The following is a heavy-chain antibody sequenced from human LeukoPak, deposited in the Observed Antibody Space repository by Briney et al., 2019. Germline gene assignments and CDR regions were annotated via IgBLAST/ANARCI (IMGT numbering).Heavy chain of an antibody. D-gene: IGHD3-10*01. Sequence: SETLSLTCIVSGGSISSSRDYWAWIRQPPGKGLEWIANIYYSGSTYYSPSLKSRVTISVDTSKNQFSLKLSSVTAADTAVYYCAREGLNMVRGVIPKEAWGWFDPWGQGTLVTVSS. CDR1: GGSISSSRDY. CDR3: AREGLNMVRGVIPKEAWGWFDP. CDR2: IYYSGST. J-gene: IGHJ5*02. V-gene: IGHV4-39*02.